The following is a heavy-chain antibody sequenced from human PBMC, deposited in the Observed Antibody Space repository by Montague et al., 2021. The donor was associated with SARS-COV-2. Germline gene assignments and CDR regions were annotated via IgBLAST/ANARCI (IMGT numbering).Heavy chain of an antibody. Sequence: CAISGDSVARNRATWNGVRQSPSRGRDLLGRPYYRSKWYNDYAVSVRGRVTINPDTSKNQFSLQLNSVTPEDTAIYYCTSGREGNYNVMDVWGQGTLVTVSS. CDR2: PYYRSKWYN. D-gene: IGHD3-10*01. J-gene: IGHJ4*02. CDR1: GDSVARNRAT. V-gene: IGHV6-1*01. CDR3: TSGREGNYNVMDV.